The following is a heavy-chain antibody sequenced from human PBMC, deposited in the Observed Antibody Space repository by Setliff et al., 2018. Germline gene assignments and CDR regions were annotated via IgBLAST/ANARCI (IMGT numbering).Heavy chain of an antibody. CDR3: ARLSRYSSQDYFDS. V-gene: IGHV4-61*02. J-gene: IGHJ4*02. D-gene: IGHD6-13*01. Sequence: KPSETLSLTCTYSGGSISSGSYYWSWIRQPAGKGLEWIGRISASGATHYNPSLKSRVTISVDTSKNQFSLKMKSVNAADMAVYYCARLSRYSSQDYFDSWGQGTLVTVSS. CDR2: ISASGAT. CDR1: GGSISSGSYY.